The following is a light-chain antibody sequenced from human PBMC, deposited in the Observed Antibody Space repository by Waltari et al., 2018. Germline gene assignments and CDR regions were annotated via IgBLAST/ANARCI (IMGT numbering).Light chain of an antibody. J-gene: IGLJ3*02. Sequence: QSALTQPASVSGSPGQSITISCTGTSNYIGGHDFVSWYQQPPGQAPKLLISDVTKRASGISSRFSGSKSGNTASLTISGLQAEDEADYYCFSFTPTSRLAMFAGGTKLTV. CDR3: FSFTPTSRLAM. V-gene: IGLV2-14*03. CDR1: SNYIGGHDF. CDR2: DVT.